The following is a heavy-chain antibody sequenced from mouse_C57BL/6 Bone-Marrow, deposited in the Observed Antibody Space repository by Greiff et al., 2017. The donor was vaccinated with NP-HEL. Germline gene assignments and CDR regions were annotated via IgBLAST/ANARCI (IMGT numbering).Heavy chain of an antibody. CDR1: GYAFSSSW. CDR2: IYPGDGDT. CDR3: ARCGLRRYYYAMDY. J-gene: IGHJ4*01. V-gene: IGHV1-82*01. Sequence: QVQLQQSGPELVKPGASVKISCKASGYAFSSSWMNWVKQRPGKGLEWIGRIYPGDGDTNYNGKFKGKATLTADKSSSTAYMQLSSLTSEDSAVYFCARCGLRRYYYAMDYWGQGTSVTVSS. D-gene: IGHD2-4*01.